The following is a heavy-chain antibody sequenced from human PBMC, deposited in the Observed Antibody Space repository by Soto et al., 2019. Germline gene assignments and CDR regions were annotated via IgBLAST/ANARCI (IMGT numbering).Heavy chain of an antibody. CDR1: GASITDNRYH. V-gene: IGHV4-39*01. D-gene: IGHD3-10*01. Sequence: QLQLQESGPGLVKPSETLSVTCSVSGASITDNRYHWGWTRQPPGKGLEWIGTVYYSGQTYYNPSLKRRATQSMDSSRNQFSLTLNSGAAADTAVYFCSRLPYGRPGDDWGQGTLVTVSS. CDR3: SRLPYGRPGDD. CDR2: VYYSGQT. J-gene: IGHJ4*02.